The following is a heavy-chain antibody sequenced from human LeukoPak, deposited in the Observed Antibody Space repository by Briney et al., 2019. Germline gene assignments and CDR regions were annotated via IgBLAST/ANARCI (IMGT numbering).Heavy chain of an antibody. CDR2: ISYDGSNK. Sequence: RSLRLSCAASGFTFSSYGMHWVRQAPGKGLEWVAVISYDGSNKYYADSVKGRFTISRDNSKSTLYLQMNSLRAEDTAVYYCAKDPASSGWLSDYWGQGALVTVSS. CDR3: AKDPASSGWLSDY. CDR1: GFTFSSYG. D-gene: IGHD6-19*01. V-gene: IGHV3-30*18. J-gene: IGHJ4*02.